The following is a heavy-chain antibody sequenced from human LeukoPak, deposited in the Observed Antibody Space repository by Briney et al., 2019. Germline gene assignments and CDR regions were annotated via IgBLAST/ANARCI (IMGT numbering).Heavy chain of an antibody. V-gene: IGHV3-30*18. J-gene: IGHJ4*02. D-gene: IGHD3-9*01. CDR1: GFTFSSYG. CDR2: ISYDGSNK. CDR3: AKGWYDIFDY. Sequence: QTGGSLRLSCAASGFTFSSYGMHWVRQAPGKGLEWVAVISYDGSNKYYADSVKGRFTISRDNSKNTLYLQMNSLRAEDTAVYYCAKGWYDIFDYWGQGTLVTVSS.